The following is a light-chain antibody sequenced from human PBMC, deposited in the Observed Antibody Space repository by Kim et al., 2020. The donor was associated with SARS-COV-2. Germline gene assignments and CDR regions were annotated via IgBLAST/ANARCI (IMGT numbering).Light chain of an antibody. CDR2: EVN. V-gene: IGLV2-23*02. CDR3: CSYADYITYV. CDR1: SNDVGGYNL. Sequence: QSALTQPASVSGSPGQSITISCTGTSNDVGGYNLVSWYQQHPGKAPKLMIYEVNKRPSGVSDRFSGSKSGNTASLTISGLQAEDEADYYCCSYADYITYVIGTGTKVTVL. J-gene: IGLJ1*01.